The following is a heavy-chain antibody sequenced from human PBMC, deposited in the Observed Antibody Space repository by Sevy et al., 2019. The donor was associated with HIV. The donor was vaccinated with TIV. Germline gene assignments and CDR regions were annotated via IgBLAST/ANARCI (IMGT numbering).Heavy chain of an antibody. D-gene: IGHD6-19*01. CDR3: ERESIAVAGIGYYFHS. CDR1: GFTFNSYG. J-gene: IGHJ4*02. V-gene: IGHV3-33*01. CDR2: IWCDGTNK. Sequence: GGSLRLSCAASGFTFNSYGMHWVRQAPGKGLEWVAVIWCDGTNKEYADSVKGRFTISRDNSKNTLYLQMNSLRAEDTAVYYCERESIAVAGIGYYFHSWGQGTLVTVSS.